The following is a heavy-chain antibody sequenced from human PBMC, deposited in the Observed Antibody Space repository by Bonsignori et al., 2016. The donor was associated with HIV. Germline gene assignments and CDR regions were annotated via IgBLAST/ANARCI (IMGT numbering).Heavy chain of an antibody. D-gene: IGHD3-10*01. CDR3: ARDRRLRGIWFGESPADAFDI. V-gene: IGHV3-74*01. CDR2: INSDGSST. Sequence: VRQAPGKGLVWVSRINSDGSSTSYADSVKGRFTISRDNAKNTLYLQMNSLRAEDTAVYYCARDRRLRGIWFGESPADAFDIWGQGTMVTVSS. J-gene: IGHJ3*02.